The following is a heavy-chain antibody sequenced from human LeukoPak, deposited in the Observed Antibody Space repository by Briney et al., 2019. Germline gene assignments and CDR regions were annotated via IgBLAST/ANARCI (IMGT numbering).Heavy chain of an antibody. V-gene: IGHV4-39*01. J-gene: IGHJ2*01. CDR2: TYHSGAT. CDR3: AGTKTYYDFWSGAWYFDL. Sequence: KPSETLSLTCSVSGGSISSSTSSYYCGWIRQPPGKGLEWIGGTYHSGATYYNPSLKSRVTISVDTSKNQFSLKLSSVTAADTAVYYCAGTKTYYDFWSGAWYFDLWGRGTLVTVSS. CDR1: GGSISSSTSSYY. D-gene: IGHD3-3*01.